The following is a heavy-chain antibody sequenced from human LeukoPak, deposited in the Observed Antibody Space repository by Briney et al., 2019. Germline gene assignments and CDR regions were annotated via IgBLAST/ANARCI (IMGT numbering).Heavy chain of an antibody. CDR2: ITSYSSYI. J-gene: IGHJ4*02. V-gene: IGHV3-21*01. CDR3: ASGYYLDF. Sequence: PGGSLRLFCAASGFSFSSYNMTWVRQVPGKGLEWVLSITSYSSYIYYADSVMGRFTISRDNAKNSLYLQMNSLRAEDTAVYYCASGYYLDFWGQGTLVTVSS. D-gene: IGHD3-22*01. CDR1: GFSFSSYN.